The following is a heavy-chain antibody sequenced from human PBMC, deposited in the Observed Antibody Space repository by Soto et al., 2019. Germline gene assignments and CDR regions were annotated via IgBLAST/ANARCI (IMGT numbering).Heavy chain of an antibody. V-gene: IGHV4-4*02. D-gene: IGHD1-7*01. Sequence: SETLSLTCAVSGGSFTSNNWWTWVRQPPGQGLEWIGEIYRTGSTNYNPSLKSRVAISLDKSENQFSLKVTSLTAADTAVYYCASRDPGTSVDYWGQGTLVTVSS. CDR3: ASRDPGTSVDY. CDR2: IYRTGST. J-gene: IGHJ4*02. CDR1: GGSFTSNNW.